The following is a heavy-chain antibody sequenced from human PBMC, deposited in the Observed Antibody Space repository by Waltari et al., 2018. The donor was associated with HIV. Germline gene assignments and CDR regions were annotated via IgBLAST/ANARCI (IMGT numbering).Heavy chain of an antibody. Sequence: QLQLQQSGPGLVKPSETLSLICTVSGGSISTSGYYWGWIRQPPGKGLEWIGSIYYSGTTYDNPTRRGGVTISADTSRNQFSLWLSCVTAADTAVYYCARRPYCSSASCYPSDAGGAFDIWGQGTMVTVSS. V-gene: IGHV4-39*01. CDR3: ARRPYCSSASCYPSDAGGAFDI. D-gene: IGHD2-15*01. CDR2: IYYSGTT. CDR1: GGSISTSGYY. J-gene: IGHJ3*02.